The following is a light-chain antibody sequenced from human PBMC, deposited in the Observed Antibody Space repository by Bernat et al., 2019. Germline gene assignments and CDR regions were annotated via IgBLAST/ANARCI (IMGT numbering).Light chain of an antibody. CDR1: SSDVGGYNY. V-gene: IGLV2-14*03. J-gene: IGLJ1*01. CDR3: SSYTGSTTLVFV. CDR2: HVS. Sequence: QSALTQPRSVSGSPGQSVTISCTGTSSDVGGYNYVSWYQHHPGKAPKLMIYHVSSRPSGVSNRFSGSKSDNTASLTISGLQADDEADYYCSSYTGSTTLVFVFGSGTKVTVL.